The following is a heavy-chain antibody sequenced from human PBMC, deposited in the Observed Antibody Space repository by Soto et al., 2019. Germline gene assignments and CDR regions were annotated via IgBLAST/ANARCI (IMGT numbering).Heavy chain of an antibody. V-gene: IGHV3-23*01. CDR1: GFTFSSSG. CDR3: ANHGGFDF. J-gene: IGHJ3*01. D-gene: IGHD4-17*01. CDR2: ISIRGDYR. Sequence: EGQLLQSGGGLVQPGESLRLSCAASGFTFSSSGMSWVRQAPGKGLEWVSSISIRGDYRYYADSFKGRFTISRDNSKNTLYLQMSSLTAEDTALYYCANHGGFDFWGQGTMVAVSS.